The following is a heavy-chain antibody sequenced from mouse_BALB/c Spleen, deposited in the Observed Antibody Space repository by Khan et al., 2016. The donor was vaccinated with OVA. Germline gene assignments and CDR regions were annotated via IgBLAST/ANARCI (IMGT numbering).Heavy chain of an antibody. CDR1: GLDFSRYW. J-gene: IGHJ4*01. Sequence: VKPLEPGGGLVQPGGSLKLSCAALGLDFSRYWMSWVRQSPGKGLEWIGEINPDSSTINYTPSLKDKFIISRDNAKNTLYLQMSKVRSEDTALYYCARNWDYAMDYWGQGTSVTVSS. V-gene: IGHV4-1*02. CDR3: ARNWDYAMDY. CDR2: INPDSSTI. D-gene: IGHD4-1*01.